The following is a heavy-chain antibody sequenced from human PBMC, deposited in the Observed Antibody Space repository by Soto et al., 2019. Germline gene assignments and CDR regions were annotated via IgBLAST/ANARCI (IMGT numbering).Heavy chain of an antibody. J-gene: IGHJ6*02. CDR2: VYSTGGT. V-gene: IGHV4-59*08. CDR1: SGPTSSHN. D-gene: IGHD3-10*01. Sequence: QVQLQQSGPGLVKPSETLSLTCSVSSGPTSSHNWGWIRQTPGRGLEWIGYVYSTGGTSYNPSLNSRVTISADTSTNHISLTLTSVTAADTAVYYCVRQGIGNLHGLVDVWGQGTMVRDSS. CDR3: VRQGIGNLHGLVDV.